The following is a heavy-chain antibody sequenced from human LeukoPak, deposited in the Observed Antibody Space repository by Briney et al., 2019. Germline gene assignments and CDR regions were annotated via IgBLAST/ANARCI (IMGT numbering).Heavy chain of an antibody. CDR3: AREINGAPYYYYYMDV. Sequence: PGGSLRLSCAASGFTFSSYEMNWVRQAPGKGLEWVSYISSSGSTIYYADSVKGRFTISRDNAKNSLYLQMNSLRAEDTAVYYCAREINGAPYYYYYMDVWGKGTTVTVSS. V-gene: IGHV3-48*03. D-gene: IGHD2-8*01. CDR2: ISSSGSTI. CDR1: GFTFSSYE. J-gene: IGHJ6*03.